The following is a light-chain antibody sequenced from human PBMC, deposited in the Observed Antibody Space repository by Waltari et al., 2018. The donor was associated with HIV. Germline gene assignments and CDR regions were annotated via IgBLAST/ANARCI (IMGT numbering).Light chain of an antibody. CDR2: RNN. V-gene: IGLV1-47*01. CDR3: ATWDDSLSGSV. J-gene: IGLJ2*01. Sequence: QSVLTQPPSASGTPGQRVTISCSGTSSNIGRHSVSWYQHLPGTAPKLLIYRNNQRPSGVPDRFSGSKSGTSASLAISGLRSEDEADYYCATWDDSLSGSVFGGGTKLTVL. CDR1: SSNIGRHS.